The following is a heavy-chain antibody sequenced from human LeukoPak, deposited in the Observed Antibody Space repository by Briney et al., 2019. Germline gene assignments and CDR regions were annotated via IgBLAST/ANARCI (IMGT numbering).Heavy chain of an antibody. V-gene: IGHV3-30*04. J-gene: IGHJ4*02. CDR1: GFTFSSYA. D-gene: IGHD3-22*01. CDR2: ILYDGSMK. CDR3: ARDPRGPTGYDSSGRDSFDY. Sequence: GGSLRFSCAASGFTFSSYAMHWVRQAPGKGLEWVGVILYDGSMKYYADSVKGRFTISRDNSKNTLYLQMNGLRAEDTAVYYCARDPRGPTGYDSSGRDSFDYWGQGTLVTVSS.